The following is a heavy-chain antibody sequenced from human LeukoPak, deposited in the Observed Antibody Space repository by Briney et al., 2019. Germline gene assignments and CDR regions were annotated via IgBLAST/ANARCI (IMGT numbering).Heavy chain of an antibody. J-gene: IGHJ4*02. CDR3: ARGGAGVDTAMISFDY. D-gene: IGHD5-18*01. CDR1: GGSFSGYY. Sequence: SATLSLTCAVYGGSFSGYYWSWIRQPPGKGLEWIGEINHSGSTNYNPSLKSRVTISVDTSKNQFSLKLSSVTAADTAVYYCARGGAGVDTAMISFDYWGQGTLVTVSS. V-gene: IGHV4-34*01. CDR2: INHSGST.